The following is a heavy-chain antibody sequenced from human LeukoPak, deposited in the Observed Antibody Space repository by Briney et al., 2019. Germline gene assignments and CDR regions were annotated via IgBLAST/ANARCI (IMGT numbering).Heavy chain of an antibody. V-gene: IGHV1-8*01. J-gene: IGHJ6*03. CDR2: MNPNSGNT. Sequence: ASVKVSCKASGYTFTSYDINWVRQATGQGLEWMGWMNPNSGNTGYAQKFQGRVTMTRNTSISTAYMELSSLRSEDTAVYYCARGIRGRKQLVRNYYYYMDVWGKGTTVTVSS. D-gene: IGHD6-6*01. CDR3: ARGIRGRKQLVRNYYYYMDV. CDR1: GYTFTSYD.